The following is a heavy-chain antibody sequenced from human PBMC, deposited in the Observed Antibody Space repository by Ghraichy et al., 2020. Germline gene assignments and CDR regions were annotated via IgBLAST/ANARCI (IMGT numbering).Heavy chain of an antibody. Sequence: GGSLRLSCAASGFTFSSYSMNWVRQAPGKGLEWVSSISSSSSYIYYADSVKGRFTISRDNAKNSLYLQMNSLRAEDTAVYYCARDGLLWFGEFRTEERINWFDPWGQGTLVTVSS. CDR3: ARDGLLWFGEFRTEERINWFDP. CDR1: GFTFSSYS. J-gene: IGHJ5*02. V-gene: IGHV3-21*01. CDR2: ISSSSSYI. D-gene: IGHD3-10*01.